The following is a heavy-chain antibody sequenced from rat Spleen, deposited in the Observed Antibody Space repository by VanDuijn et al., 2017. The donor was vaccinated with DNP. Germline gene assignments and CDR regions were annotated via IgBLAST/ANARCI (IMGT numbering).Heavy chain of an antibody. Sequence: EVQLVESGGGLVQPGRSLKVSCVVSGFTFNNYWMTWIRQVPGKGLEWVASITTSGGSTYYRDSVKGRFTVSRDNTKSSLYLQMDSLRSEDTATYYCARPNYGGYEGWFAYWGQGTLVTVSS. J-gene: IGHJ3*01. CDR1: GFTFNNYW. CDR3: ARPNYGGYEGWFAY. D-gene: IGHD1-11*01. V-gene: IGHV5-31*01. CDR2: ITTSGGST.